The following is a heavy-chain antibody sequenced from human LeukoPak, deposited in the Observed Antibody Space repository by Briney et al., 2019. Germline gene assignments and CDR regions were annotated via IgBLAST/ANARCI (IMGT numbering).Heavy chain of an antibody. V-gene: IGHV3-23*01. D-gene: IGHD3-22*01. CDR2: ISGSSTRT. CDR3: AKQRDYYDSSGYYRGYYFDY. Sequence: GGSLRLSCADSGFTFSSYAMSWVRQAPGKGLEWVSSISGSSTRTYYADSVKGRFTVSRDNPKNTLYLQMNSFRAEDTAVYYCAKQRDYYDSSGYYRGYYFDYWGQGTLVTVSS. CDR1: GFTFSSYA. J-gene: IGHJ4*02.